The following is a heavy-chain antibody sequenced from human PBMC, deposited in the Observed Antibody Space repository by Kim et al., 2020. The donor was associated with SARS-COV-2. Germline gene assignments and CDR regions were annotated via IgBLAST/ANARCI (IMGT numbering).Heavy chain of an antibody. V-gene: IGHV3-23*01. CDR3: AKLRGFGRSSDFDY. J-gene: IGHJ4*02. Sequence: GDSVKGRFTISRDNSKNTLYLQMNSLRAEDTAVYYCAKLRGFGRSSDFDYWGQGTLVTVSS. D-gene: IGHD6-6*01.